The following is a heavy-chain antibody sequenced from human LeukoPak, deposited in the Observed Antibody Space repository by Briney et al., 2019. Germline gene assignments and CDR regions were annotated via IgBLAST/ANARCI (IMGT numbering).Heavy chain of an antibody. D-gene: IGHD3-16*01. V-gene: IGHV3-7*01. CDR1: GFSFNSDW. Sequence: RGSLRLSCAASGFSFNSDWMDWVRQAPGKGLEWVANIKHDESEKNYLDSVKGRFTISRDNAQNSSYLQMNGPRVEDTAVYYCTRRLDDWGQGTLVTVSS. CDR3: TRRLDD. J-gene: IGHJ4*02. CDR2: IKHDESEK.